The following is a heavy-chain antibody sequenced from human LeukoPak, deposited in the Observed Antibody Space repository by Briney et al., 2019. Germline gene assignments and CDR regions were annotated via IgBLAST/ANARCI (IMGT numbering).Heavy chain of an antibody. Sequence: SETLSLTCLVAGGSISSYYWSWIRQPPGKGLEWIGYIYYSGSTNYNPSLKSRVTISVDTSKNQFSLKLSSVTAAVTAVYYCARILYSYGSSISPPLGHRSSQEYYWGQGTLVTVSS. CDR2: IYYSGST. CDR1: GGSISSYY. CDR3: ARILYSYGSSISPPLGHRSSQEYY. V-gene: IGHV4-59*01. J-gene: IGHJ4*02. D-gene: IGHD5-18*01.